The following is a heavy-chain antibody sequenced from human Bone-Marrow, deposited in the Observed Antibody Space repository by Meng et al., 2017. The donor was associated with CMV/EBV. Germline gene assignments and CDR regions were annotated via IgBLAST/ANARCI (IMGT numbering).Heavy chain of an antibody. CDR3: ARGYDYSCFDY. CDR1: GFTFSSYS. D-gene: IGHD4-11*01. CDR2: ISSSSTI. V-gene: IGHV3-48*04. Sequence: GGSLRLSCAASGFTFSSYSMNWVRQAPGKGLEWVSYISSSSTIYYADSVKGRFTISRDNAKNSLYLQMNSLRAEDTAVYYCARGYDYSCFDYWGQGTLATFSS. J-gene: IGHJ4*02.